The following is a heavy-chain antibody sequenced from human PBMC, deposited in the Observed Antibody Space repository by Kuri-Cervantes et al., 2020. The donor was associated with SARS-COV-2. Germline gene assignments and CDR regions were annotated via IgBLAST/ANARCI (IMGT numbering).Heavy chain of an antibody. D-gene: IGHD5-24*01. CDR1: GGSISSSSYY. J-gene: IGHJ6*03. Sequence: SETLSLTCTVSGGSISSSSYYWGWIRQPPGKGLEWIGSIYYSGSTYYNPSLKSRVTISVDTSKNQFSLKLSSVTAADTAVYYCASSEMATILRRNENYYYYMDVWGKGTTVTVSS. V-gene: IGHV4-39*01. CDR2: IYYSGST. CDR3: ASSEMATILRRNENYYYYMDV.